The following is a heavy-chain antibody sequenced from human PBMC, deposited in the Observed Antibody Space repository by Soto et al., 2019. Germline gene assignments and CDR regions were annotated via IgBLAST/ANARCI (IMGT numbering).Heavy chain of an antibody. CDR1: GFTFSNAW. Sequence: EVQLVESGGGLVKPGGSLRLSCAASGFTFSNAWMSWVRQAPGKGLEWVGRIKSKTDGGTTDYAAPVKGRFTISRDDSKNTLYVQMNSLKTEDTAVYYCTTGDDYGGSYGMDVWGQGTTVTVSS. CDR2: IKSKTDGGTT. D-gene: IGHD4-17*01. J-gene: IGHJ6*02. V-gene: IGHV3-15*01. CDR3: TTGDDYGGSYGMDV.